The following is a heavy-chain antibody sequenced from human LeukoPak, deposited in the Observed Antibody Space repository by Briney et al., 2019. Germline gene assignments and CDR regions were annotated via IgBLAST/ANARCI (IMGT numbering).Heavy chain of an antibody. Sequence: GGPLRLSCAASGFTFSSYAMSWVRQAPGKGLEWVSAISDSGGSTYYADSVKGRFTISRDNSKNTLYLQMNSLRAEDTAVYYCAKPDPGSYCSSTSCYPYYYYYYMDVWGKGTTVTVSS. D-gene: IGHD2-2*01. V-gene: IGHV3-23*01. CDR2: ISDSGGST. CDR3: AKPDPGSYCSSTSCYPYYYYYYMDV. J-gene: IGHJ6*03. CDR1: GFTFSSYA.